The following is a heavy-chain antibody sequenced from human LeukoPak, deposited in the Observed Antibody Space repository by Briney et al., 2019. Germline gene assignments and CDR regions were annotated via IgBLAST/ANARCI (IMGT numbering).Heavy chain of an antibody. D-gene: IGHD4-17*01. V-gene: IGHV4-59*01. Sequence: PSETLSLTCTVSGGSISSYYWSWIRQPPGKGLEWIGYIYYSGSTNYNPFLKSRVTISVDTSKNQFSLKLSSVTAADTAVYYCARGDYGDYLFQHWGQGTLVTVSS. CDR2: IYYSGST. J-gene: IGHJ1*01. CDR3: ARGDYGDYLFQH. CDR1: GGSISSYY.